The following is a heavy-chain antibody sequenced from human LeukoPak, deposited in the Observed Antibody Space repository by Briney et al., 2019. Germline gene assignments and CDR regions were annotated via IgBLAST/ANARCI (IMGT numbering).Heavy chain of an antibody. CDR1: GYTPTELS. J-gene: IGHJ1*01. Sequence: ASVNLSCKVSGYTPTELSMHWVRQAPGNGIEWMGGFDTEDGETIYAQKFQGRVTMTENTSTDTAYMELSSLRSEDTAVYYCATDLPCGGDCYSQYFQHWGQGTLVTVSS. CDR2: FDTEDGET. CDR3: ATDLPCGGDCYSQYFQH. D-gene: IGHD2-21*02. V-gene: IGHV1-24*01.